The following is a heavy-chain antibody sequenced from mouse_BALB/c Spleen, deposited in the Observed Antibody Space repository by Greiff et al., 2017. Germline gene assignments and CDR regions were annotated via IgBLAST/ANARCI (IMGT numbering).Heavy chain of an antibody. CDR3: ARDSYGSAMDY. J-gene: IGHJ4*01. V-gene: IGHV5-6-3*01. CDR1: GFTFSSYG. CDR2: INSNGGST. D-gene: IGHD1-1*01. Sequence: EVKVVESGGGLVQPGGSLKLSCAASGFTFSSYGMSWVRQTPDKRLELVATINSNGGSTYYPDSVKGRFTISRDNAKNTLYLQMSSLKSEDTAMYYCARDSYGSAMDYWGQGTSVTVSS.